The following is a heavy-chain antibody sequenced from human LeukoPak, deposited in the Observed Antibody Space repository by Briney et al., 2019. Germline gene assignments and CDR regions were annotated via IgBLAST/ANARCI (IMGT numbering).Heavy chain of an antibody. V-gene: IGHV1-69*01. D-gene: IGHD5-12*01. CDR3: ARVGEGGYGYGDYYFNY. Sequence: ASVKVSCKASGGTFSSYAISWVRQAPGQGLEWMGGIIPIFGTANYAQKFQGRVTITADESTSTADMELSSLRSEDTAVYYCARVGEGGYGYGDYYFNYWGQGTLVTVSS. CDR1: GGTFSSYA. J-gene: IGHJ4*02. CDR2: IIPIFGTA.